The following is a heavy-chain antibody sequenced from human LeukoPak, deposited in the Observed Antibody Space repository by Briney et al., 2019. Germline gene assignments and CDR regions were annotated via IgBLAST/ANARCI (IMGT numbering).Heavy chain of an antibody. J-gene: IGHJ4*02. V-gene: IGHV3-23*01. Sequence: GGSLRLSCAASGFTFSSYAMSWVRQAPVKGLEWVSAISGSGGSTYYADSVKGRFTISRDNSKNTLYLQMNSLRAEDTAVYYCALSSSGWYYFDYWGQGTLVTVSS. CDR1: GFTFSSYA. D-gene: IGHD6-19*01. CDR3: ALSSSGWYYFDY. CDR2: ISGSGGST.